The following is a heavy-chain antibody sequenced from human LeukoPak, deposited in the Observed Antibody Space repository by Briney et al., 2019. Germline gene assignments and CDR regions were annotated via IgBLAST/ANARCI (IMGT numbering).Heavy chain of an antibody. CDR3: ARLGGPAATLDY. D-gene: IGHD6-25*01. CDR2: IYYSGST. V-gene: IGHV4-61*05. CDR1: GGSISSSSYY. J-gene: IGHJ4*02. Sequence: PSETLSLTCTVSGGSISSSSYYWGWIRQPPGKGLEWIGYIYYSGSTNYNPSLKSRVTISVDTSKNQFSLKLSSVTAADTAVYYCARLGGPAATLDYWGQGTLVTVSS.